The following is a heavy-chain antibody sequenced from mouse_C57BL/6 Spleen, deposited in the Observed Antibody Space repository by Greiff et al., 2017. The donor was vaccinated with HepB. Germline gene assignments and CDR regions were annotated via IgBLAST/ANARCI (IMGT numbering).Heavy chain of an antibody. CDR2: IYPGDGDT. Sequence: QVHVKQSGPELVKPGASVKISCKASGYAFSSSWMNWVKQRPGKGLEWIGRIYPGDGDTNYNGKFKGKATLTADKSSSTAYIQLSSLTSEDSAVYFCARDYRNYVMFAYWGQGTLVTVSA. D-gene: IGHD2-5*01. V-gene: IGHV1-82*01. J-gene: IGHJ3*01. CDR1: GYAFSSSW. CDR3: ARDYRNYVMFAY.